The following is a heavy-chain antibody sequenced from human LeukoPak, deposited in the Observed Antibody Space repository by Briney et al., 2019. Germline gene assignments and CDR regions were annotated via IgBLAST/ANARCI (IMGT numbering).Heavy chain of an antibody. CDR3: ARGLAVAGDY. CDR2: ISYGGSNK. CDR1: TSTTSSYA. J-gene: IGHJ4*02. V-gene: IGHV3-30-3*01. D-gene: IGHD6-19*01. Sequence: PAETLRLSCASSTSTTSSYAMLSVRQAPGKWLEWVAVISYGGSNKYYADSVKGRFTISRDNSKNTLYLQMNSLRAEDTAVYYCARGLAVAGDYWGQGTLVTVSS.